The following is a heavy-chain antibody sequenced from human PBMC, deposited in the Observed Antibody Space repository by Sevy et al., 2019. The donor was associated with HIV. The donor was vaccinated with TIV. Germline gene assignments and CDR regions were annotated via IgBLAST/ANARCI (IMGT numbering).Heavy chain of an antibody. CDR2: INPNSGGT. CDR1: GFSFTAYF. CDR3: ARDRFIFGSGPPDS. D-gene: IGHD2-15*01. V-gene: IGHV1-2*02. Sequence: ASVKVSCEASGFSFTAYFIHWVRQAPGQGLEWMGWINPNSGGTNYAQKFQGRVTMTSDASISAAYMELTGLTSDDTAVYYCARDRFIFGSGPPDSWGQGTLVTVSS. J-gene: IGHJ4*02.